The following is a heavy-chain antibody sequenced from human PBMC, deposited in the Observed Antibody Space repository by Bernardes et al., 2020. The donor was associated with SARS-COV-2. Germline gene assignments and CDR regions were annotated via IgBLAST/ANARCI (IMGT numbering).Heavy chain of an antibody. CDR1: GFDFDEYA. Sequence: GGSLRLSCAASGFDFDEYAMHWVRQVPGKGLEWVSGISWNSDNIDYADSVKGRFTISRDNARNSLYLQMNSLRAEDTALYFCAKSNVRLRSFLWFGESGYFDYWGQGTLVTVSS. J-gene: IGHJ4*02. D-gene: IGHD3-10*01. CDR3: AKSNVRLRSFLWFGESGYFDY. V-gene: IGHV3-9*01. CDR2: ISWNSDNI.